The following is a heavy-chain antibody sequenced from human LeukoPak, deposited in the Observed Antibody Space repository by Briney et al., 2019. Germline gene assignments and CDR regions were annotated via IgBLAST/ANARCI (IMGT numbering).Heavy chain of an antibody. CDR3: ARFASRSYPYFDY. Sequence: GGSLRLSCAASGFTVSSDYMTWVRQAPGKGLEWVSFVYSGGSTYYEDSVKGRFTISRDSSKNTLFLQMNSLRVGDTAVYYCARFASRSYPYFDYWGQGTLVTVSS. CDR1: GFTVSSDY. J-gene: IGHJ4*02. D-gene: IGHD5-18*01. V-gene: IGHV3-53*01. CDR2: VYSGGST.